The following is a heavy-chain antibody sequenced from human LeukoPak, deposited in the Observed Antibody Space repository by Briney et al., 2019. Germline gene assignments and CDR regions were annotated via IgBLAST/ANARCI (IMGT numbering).Heavy chain of an antibody. Sequence: GASVKVSCKASGYTFTSYGISWVRQAPGQGLEWMGGIIPIFGTANYAQKFQGRVTITADESTSTAYMELSSLRSEDTAVYYCARGNCSGGSCYSRGLNYYYYMDVWGKGTTVTISS. J-gene: IGHJ6*03. V-gene: IGHV1-69*13. CDR2: IIPIFGTA. CDR3: ARGNCSGGSCYSRGLNYYYYMDV. D-gene: IGHD2-15*01. CDR1: GYTFTSYG.